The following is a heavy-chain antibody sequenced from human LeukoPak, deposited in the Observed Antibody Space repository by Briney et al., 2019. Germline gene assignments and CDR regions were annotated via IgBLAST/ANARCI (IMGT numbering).Heavy chain of an antibody. CDR3: ARGPYSSGWYRVDY. CDR1: GGTFSSYA. CDR2: IIPILGIA. V-gene: IGHV1-69*04. J-gene: IGHJ4*02. D-gene: IGHD6-19*01. Sequence: SVKVSCKASGGTFSSYAISWVRQAPGQGLEWMGRIIPILGIANYAQKFQGRVTITADKSTSTAHMELSSLRSEDTAVYYCARGPYSSGWYRVDYWGQGTLVTVSS.